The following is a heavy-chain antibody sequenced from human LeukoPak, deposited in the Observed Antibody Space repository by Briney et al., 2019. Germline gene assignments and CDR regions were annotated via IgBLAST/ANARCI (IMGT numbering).Heavy chain of an antibody. CDR1: GYTFATYF. Sequence: ASVKVSCKTSGYTFATYFMHWVRQAPGQGLEWMGYIKPNSGVTNYEQKFRGRVTMTWDTSISTAYIELSGLTSADTAIYYCARPTYCGSDCYFNFDYWGQGTLVTVSS. D-gene: IGHD2-21*02. CDR3: ARPTYCGSDCYFNFDY. CDR2: IKPNSGVT. V-gene: IGHV1-2*02. J-gene: IGHJ4*02.